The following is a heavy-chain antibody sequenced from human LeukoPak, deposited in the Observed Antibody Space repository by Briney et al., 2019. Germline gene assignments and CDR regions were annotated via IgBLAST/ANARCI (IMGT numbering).Heavy chain of an antibody. J-gene: IGHJ5*01. V-gene: IGHV3-74*01. CDR1: GFTFSAHW. Sequence: GGSLRLSCAGSGFTFSAHWMHWVGKGPGKGLVWVARITHEGGDANYADSVKGRFTISRDNANKVLYLEMNSLTADDTGVYYCARVLTYFDLWGQGTLVTVSS. CDR3: ARVLTYFDL. CDR2: ITHEGGDA.